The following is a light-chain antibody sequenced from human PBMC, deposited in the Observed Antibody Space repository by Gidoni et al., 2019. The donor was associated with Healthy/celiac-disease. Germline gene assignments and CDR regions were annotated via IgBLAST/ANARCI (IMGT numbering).Light chain of an antibody. V-gene: IGKV3-20*01. CDR3: QQYGSSPGT. CDR2: GAS. CDR1: QSVSSSY. Sequence: IVLTQSPGTLSLSPGERATLSCRASQSVSSSYLAWYQQKPGQAPRLLIYGASSRATGIPDRFSGSGSGTDFTLNISRLEPEDFAVYYCQQYGSSPGTFGQGTKVEIK. J-gene: IGKJ1*01.